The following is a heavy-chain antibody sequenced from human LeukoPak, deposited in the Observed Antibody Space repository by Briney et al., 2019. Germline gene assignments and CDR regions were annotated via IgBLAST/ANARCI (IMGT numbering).Heavy chain of an antibody. J-gene: IGHJ2*01. D-gene: IGHD1-26*01. CDR1: GFSFNGYG. Sequence: GGSLTLSCEVSGFSFNGYGLHWVRQASGKGLEWIGRIRSKANYYATAYVESVKGRFIVSRDDSKRSAYLQMNDLKTEDTAVYYCTRSASVDIGGRPDFCYFDLWGRGTLVTVSS. CDR3: TRSASVDIGGRPDFCYFDL. V-gene: IGHV3-73*01. CDR2: IRSKANYYAT.